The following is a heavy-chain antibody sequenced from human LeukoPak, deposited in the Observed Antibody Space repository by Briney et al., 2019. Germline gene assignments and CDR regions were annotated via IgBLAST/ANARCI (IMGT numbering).Heavy chain of an antibody. D-gene: IGHD6-13*01. CDR3: AKALEQETVIALDS. J-gene: IGHJ4*02. CDR2: ISGSGGST. CDR1: GFTFSTYA. V-gene: IGHV3-23*01. Sequence: GGSLRLSCAASGFTFSTYAMSWVRQSPGKGLEWVSAISGSGGSTYYADSVKGRFTISRDNSKNTLYLQMNSLRAEDTSIYFCAKALEQETVIALDSWGQGTLVTVSS.